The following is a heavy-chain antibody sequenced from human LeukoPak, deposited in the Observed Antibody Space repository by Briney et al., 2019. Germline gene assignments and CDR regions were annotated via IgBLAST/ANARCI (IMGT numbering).Heavy chain of an antibody. CDR2: INPNSGGT. Sequence: ASVKVSCKTSGYTFNAYYMHWVRQAPGQGLEWMGWINPNSGGTNYAQKFQGRVTMTRDTSISTAYMELSRLRSDDTAVYYCARDGIYSSGWYWGFKFDYWGQGTLVTVSS. CDR1: GYTFNAYY. D-gene: IGHD6-19*01. V-gene: IGHV1-2*02. CDR3: ARDGIYSSGWYWGFKFDY. J-gene: IGHJ4*02.